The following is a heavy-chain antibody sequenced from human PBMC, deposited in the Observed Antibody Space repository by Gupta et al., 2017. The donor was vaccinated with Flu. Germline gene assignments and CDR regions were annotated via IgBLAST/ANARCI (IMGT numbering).Heavy chain of an antibody. CDR3: ARVTYCSTTSCYQPFDY. V-gene: IGHV1-2*05. Sequence: YTHWVRPAPGQGLEGMGRINPNSGGTKFAQKCQGRVTLTSDTSISTAYMELSRLTSDDTGVYYCARVTYCSTTSCYQPFDYWGQGTLVTVSS. J-gene: IGHJ4*02. CDR2: INPNSGGT. CDR1: Y. D-gene: IGHD2-2*01.